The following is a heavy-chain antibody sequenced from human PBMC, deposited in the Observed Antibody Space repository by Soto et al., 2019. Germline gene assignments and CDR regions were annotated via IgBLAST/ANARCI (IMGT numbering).Heavy chain of an antibody. Sequence: EVELLESGGGLVQPGGSLRLSCSASGFNFNNYAMNWVRQAPGKGLEWVSVLSGSGGTTYYSDSVSGRFIISRDNSKNMLFLQMNSLRADDTAIYYCARSLNFVGVKPNFDHSGQGTLVTVSS. J-gene: IGHJ4*02. CDR1: GFNFNNYA. CDR2: LSGSGGTT. CDR3: ARSLNFVGVKPNFDH. D-gene: IGHD3-16*02. V-gene: IGHV3-23*01.